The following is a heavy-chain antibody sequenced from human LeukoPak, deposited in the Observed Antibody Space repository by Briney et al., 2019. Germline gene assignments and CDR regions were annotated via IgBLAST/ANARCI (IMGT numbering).Heavy chain of an antibody. V-gene: IGHV3-23*01. J-gene: IGHJ4*02. D-gene: IGHD1-26*01. CDR2: ISGSGGST. CDR1: GFNFPTYA. Sequence: GGSLRLSCAASGFNFPTYAMQWVRQAPGKGLEWVSAISGSGGSTYYTDSVKGRFTISRDNSKNTLYLQMNSLRAEDTAVYYCAEAGIVGRTFRIDYWGQGTLVTVSS. CDR3: AEAGIVGRTFRIDY.